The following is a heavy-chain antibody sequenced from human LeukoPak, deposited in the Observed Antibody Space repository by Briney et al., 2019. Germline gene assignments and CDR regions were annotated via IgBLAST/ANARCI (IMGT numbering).Heavy chain of an antibody. CDR2: INHSGST. CDR3: ARQLKHLYYYDSSGYYFDY. CDR1: GGSFSGYY. V-gene: IGHV4-34*01. Sequence: PPETLSLTCAVYGGSFSGYYWCWIRQPPGKGLEWIGEINHSGSTNYNPSLKSRVTISVDTSKNQFSLKLSSVTAADTAVYYCARQLKHLYYYDSSGYYFDYWGQGTLVTVSS. D-gene: IGHD3-22*01. J-gene: IGHJ4*02.